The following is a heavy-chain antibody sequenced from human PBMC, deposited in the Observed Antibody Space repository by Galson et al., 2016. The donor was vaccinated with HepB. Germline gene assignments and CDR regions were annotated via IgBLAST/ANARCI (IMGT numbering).Heavy chain of an antibody. Sequence: SLRLSCAASGFVVSSTYMAWVRQAPGRGLECVSLLYRGGFTYYADPVKGRFTISRDNSKNTFYLQMNSLRADDTAVYYCARDGRQDRGSIFDYWGQGTLVTVSS. V-gene: IGHV3-66*01. D-gene: IGHD6-6*01. J-gene: IGHJ4*02. CDR1: GFVVSSTY. CDR3: ARDGRQDRGSIFDY. CDR2: LYRGGFT.